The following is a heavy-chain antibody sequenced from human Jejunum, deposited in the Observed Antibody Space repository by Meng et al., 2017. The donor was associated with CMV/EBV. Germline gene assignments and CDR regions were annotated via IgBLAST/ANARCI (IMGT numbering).Heavy chain of an antibody. CDR1: TFRNHY. V-gene: IGHV1-46*01. J-gene: IGHJ4*02. CDR2: INPSGDST. CDR3: VRGRAEGYSFWSTYPLFEN. Sequence: TFRNHYRHWVRQAPGLGIEWMGVINPSGDSTKYTKKFEGRVTMTRDTSTSTVYMELSSLSSEDTALYYCVRGRAEGYSFWSTYPLFENWGQGTLVTVSS. D-gene: IGHD3-3*01.